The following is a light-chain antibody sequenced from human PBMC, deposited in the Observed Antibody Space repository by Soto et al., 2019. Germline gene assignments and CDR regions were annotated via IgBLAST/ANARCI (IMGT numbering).Light chain of an antibody. J-gene: IGLJ1*01. CDR2: EVN. Sequence: QSVLTQPPSASGSPGQSVAISCTGTSSDVGGYNYVFWYQQHPGKAPKLMIYEVNKRPSGVPDRFSGSESGNTASLTVSGLQAEDEADYYCSSYAGSSNVFGTGTKVTVL. V-gene: IGLV2-8*01. CDR1: SSDVGGYNY. CDR3: SSYAGSSNV.